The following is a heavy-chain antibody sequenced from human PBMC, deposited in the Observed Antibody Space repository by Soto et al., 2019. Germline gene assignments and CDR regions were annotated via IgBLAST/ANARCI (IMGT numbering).Heavy chain of an antibody. D-gene: IGHD4-17*01. Sequence: EVQLLESGGGLVQPGGSLTLSCAASGFTFGNYAMSWVRQAPGRGLEWVSLVSGGGDRTHYADSVKDRFTVSRDNLKSALYLQLNGLRAEDTAVYHCAKDYPASSATVSTPLTPNDYRGQGTLVTVSS. CDR2: VSGGGDRT. J-gene: IGHJ4*02. CDR1: GFTFGNYA. V-gene: IGHV3-23*01. CDR3: AKDYPASSATVSTPLTPNDY.